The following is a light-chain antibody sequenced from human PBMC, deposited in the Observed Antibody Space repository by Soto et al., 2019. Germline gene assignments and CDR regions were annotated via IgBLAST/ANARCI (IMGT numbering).Light chain of an antibody. CDR1: SSDVGGYNY. Sequence: QSALTQPPSASGSPGQSVTISCTGTSSDVGGYNYVSWYQQYPGRAPKLMLYEVTKRPSGVPDRFSGSKSGNTAALTVSGVQEEDEADVYCSSYAASNQFYVVFGGGTKLTVL. CDR3: SSYAASNQFYVV. CDR2: EVT. J-gene: IGLJ3*02. V-gene: IGLV2-8*01.